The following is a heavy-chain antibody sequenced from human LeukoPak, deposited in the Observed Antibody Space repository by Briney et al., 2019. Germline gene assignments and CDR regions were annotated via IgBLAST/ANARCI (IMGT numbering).Heavy chain of an antibody. J-gene: IGHJ4*02. D-gene: IGHD3-22*01. CDR1: GFTFSSYA. CDR3: ARPMYYYDSSPFDY. CDR2: ISYDGSSK. Sequence: GRSLRLSCAASGFTFSSYAMHWVRQAPGKGLEWVAVISYDGSSKYYADSVKGRFTISRDNSKNTLYLQMNSLRAEDTAVYYCARPMYYYDSSPFDYWGQGTLVTVSS. V-gene: IGHV3-30-3*01.